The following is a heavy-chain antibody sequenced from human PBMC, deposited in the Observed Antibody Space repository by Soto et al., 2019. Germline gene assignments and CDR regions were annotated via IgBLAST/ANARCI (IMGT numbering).Heavy chain of an antibody. CDR3: ARDLSPPGTDDSSGYYDR. Sequence: SETLSLTCTVSGGSVSSGGYFWSWVRQRPGEGLEWIGYIHNSGNTFYNSSLKSRVTISVDTSKNQFSLKLRSVTAADTAVYYCARDLSPPGTDDSSGYYDRWGLGTLVTVSS. CDR1: GGSVSSGGYF. CDR2: IHNSGNT. V-gene: IGHV4-31*03. J-gene: IGHJ4*02. D-gene: IGHD3-22*01.